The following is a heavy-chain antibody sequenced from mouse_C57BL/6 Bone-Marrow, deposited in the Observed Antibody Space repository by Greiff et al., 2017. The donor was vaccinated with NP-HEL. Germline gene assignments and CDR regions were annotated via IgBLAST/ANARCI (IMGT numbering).Heavy chain of an antibody. CDR3: ARCHYYGSSHWYFDV. D-gene: IGHD1-1*01. V-gene: IGHV3-8*01. J-gene: IGHJ1*03. CDR2: ISYSGST. Sequence: VQLQQSGPGLAKPSQTLSLTCSVTGYSITSDYWNWIRKFPGNKLEYMGYISYSGSTYYNPSLKSRISITRNTSKNQYYLQLNSVTTEDTATYYCARCHYYGSSHWYFDVWGTGTTVTVSS. CDR1: GYSITSDY.